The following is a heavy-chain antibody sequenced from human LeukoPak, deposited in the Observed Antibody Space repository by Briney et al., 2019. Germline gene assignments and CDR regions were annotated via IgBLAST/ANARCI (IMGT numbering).Heavy chain of an antibody. CDR3: AKELDSSGYFDY. V-gene: IGHV3-23*01. CDR2: ISGSGGST. D-gene: IGHD3-22*01. CDR1: GFTFSNYD. J-gene: IGHJ4*01. Sequence: GGSLRLSCAASGFTFSNYDMSWVRQAPGKGLEWVSDISGSGGSTYHADSVKGRFTISRDNSKNTLYLQMNSLRAEDTAVYYCAKELDSSGYFDYWGQGTLVTVSS.